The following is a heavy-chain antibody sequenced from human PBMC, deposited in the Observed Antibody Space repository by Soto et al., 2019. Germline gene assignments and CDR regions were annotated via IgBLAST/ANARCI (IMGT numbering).Heavy chain of an antibody. CDR1: GGTFSSYA. J-gene: IGHJ5*02. CDR2: IIPIFGTA. V-gene: IGHV1-69*06. Sequence: RASVKVSCKASGGTFSSYAISWVRQAPGQGLEWMGGIIPIFGTANYAQKFQGRVTITADKSTSTAYMELSSLRSEDTAVYYCARQYSSSWSNWFDPWGQGTLVTVSS. CDR3: ARQYSSSWSNWFDP. D-gene: IGHD6-13*01.